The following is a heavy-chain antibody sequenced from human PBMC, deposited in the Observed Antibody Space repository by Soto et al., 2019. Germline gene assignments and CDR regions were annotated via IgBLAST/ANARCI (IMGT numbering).Heavy chain of an antibody. V-gene: IGHV1-18*01. CDR2: INPDNDNT. Sequence: QVELLQSGPEVKKPGASVKVSCKASVYIFSNYYIVWVRQAPGQGLEWVGWINPDNDNTNLAQRFQGRVTLTTDTSTATAYMELRGLTSDDTGIFYCARGVVSGYSYFHYMDVWGKGTTLTVSS. CDR3: ARGVVSGYSYFHYMDV. D-gene: IGHD2-2*01. CDR1: VYIFSNYY. J-gene: IGHJ6*03.